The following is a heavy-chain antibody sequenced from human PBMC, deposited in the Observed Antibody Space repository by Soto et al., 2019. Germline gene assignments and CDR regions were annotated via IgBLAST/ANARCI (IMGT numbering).Heavy chain of an antibody. Sequence: QVQLVQSGAEVKKPGASVKLSCKASGYTFINYYIHWVRQAPGQGFEWMGIFNPTSGSTNYAQKFPGRVTLTMDTSTRTVYMELSSLRFDDTAVYYCARDLAAGDYWGQGTLVTVSS. CDR1: GYTFINYY. J-gene: IGHJ4*02. V-gene: IGHV1-46*01. D-gene: IGHD6-13*01. CDR3: ARDLAAGDY. CDR2: FNPTSGST.